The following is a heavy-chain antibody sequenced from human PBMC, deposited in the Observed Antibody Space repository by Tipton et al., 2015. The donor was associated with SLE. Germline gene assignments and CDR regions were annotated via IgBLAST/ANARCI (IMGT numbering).Heavy chain of an antibody. J-gene: IGHJ4*02. CDR2: VSYSGRT. CDR3: ARYNGGGSLDY. Sequence: GLVKPSETLSLTCTVSGGSFTSHYCSWIRQPPGKGLEWIAYVSYSGRTSFNPSLKSRVTISADTSKNQFSLNLSSVSAADTAIYYCARYNGGGSLDYWGQGILVTVSP. V-gene: IGHV4-59*11. CDR1: GGSFTSHY. D-gene: IGHD2-8*01.